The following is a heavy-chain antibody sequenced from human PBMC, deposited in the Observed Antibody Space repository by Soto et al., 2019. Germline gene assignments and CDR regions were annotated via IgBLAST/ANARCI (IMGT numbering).Heavy chain of an antibody. CDR3: AAPSMVRGVILADY. J-gene: IGHJ4*02. CDR2: IVVGSGNT. Sequence: GASVKVSCKASGFTCTSSAVQWVRQARGQRLEWIGWIVVGSGNTNYAQKSQERVTITRDMSTSTAYMELSSLRSEDTAVYYCAAPSMVRGVILADYWGQGTLVTVSS. V-gene: IGHV1-58*01. CDR1: GFTCTSSA. D-gene: IGHD3-10*01.